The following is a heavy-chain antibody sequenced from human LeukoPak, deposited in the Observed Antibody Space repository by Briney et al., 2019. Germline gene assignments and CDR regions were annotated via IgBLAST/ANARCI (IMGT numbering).Heavy chain of an antibody. J-gene: IGHJ4*02. D-gene: IGHD3-10*01. CDR1: GGSFSGYY. CDR2: IYYSGST. V-gene: IGHV4-59*01. Sequence: PSETLSLTCAVYGGSFSGYYWSWIRQPPGKGLEWIGYIYYSGSTNYNPSLKSRVTISVDTSKNQFSLKLSSVTAADTAVYYCARARVWFGEFDYWGQGTLVTVSS. CDR3: ARARVWFGEFDY.